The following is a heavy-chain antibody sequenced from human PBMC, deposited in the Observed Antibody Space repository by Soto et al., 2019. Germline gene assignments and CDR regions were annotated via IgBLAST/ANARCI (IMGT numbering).Heavy chain of an antibody. D-gene: IGHD3-16*02. CDR2: FDPEDGET. CDR3: ATDRGYDYVWGSCRHKNWFDP. J-gene: IGHJ5*02. CDR1: GYTLTELS. V-gene: IGHV1-24*01. Sequence: ASVKVSCKVSGYTLTELSMHWVRQAPGKGLEWMGGFDPEDGETIYAQKFQGRVTMTEDTSTDTAYMELSSLRSEDTAVCYCATDRGYDYVWGSCRHKNWFDPWGQGTLVTVSS.